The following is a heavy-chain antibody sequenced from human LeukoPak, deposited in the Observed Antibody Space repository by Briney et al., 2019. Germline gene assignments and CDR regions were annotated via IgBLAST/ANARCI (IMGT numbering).Heavy chain of an antibody. Sequence: ASVKVSCKASGYTFTSYGISWVRQAPGQGLEWMGWISAYNGNTNYAQKLQGRVTMTTDTSTSTAYMELRSLRSDDTAVYYCARGGEYYYDSSGYYSPTFFDYWGQGTLVTVSS. CDR2: ISAYNGNT. D-gene: IGHD3-22*01. CDR3: ARGGEYYYDSSGYYSPTFFDY. CDR1: GYTFTSYG. V-gene: IGHV1-18*01. J-gene: IGHJ4*02.